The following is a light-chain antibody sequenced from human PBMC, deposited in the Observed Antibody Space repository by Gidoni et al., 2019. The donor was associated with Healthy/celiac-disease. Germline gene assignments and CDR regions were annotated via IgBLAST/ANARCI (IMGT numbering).Light chain of an antibody. CDR3: QQSYSTPPLT. J-gene: IGKJ4*01. CDR1: QSISNY. CDR2: AAS. V-gene: IGKV1-39*01. Sequence: DIELTQSPSSLSASVGDRVTITCRARQSISNYLNWYQQKPGKAPKHLIYAASSLQSGVPSRFSGSGSGRDFTLIISSMQHEDFATYYCQQSYSTPPLTFGEGTKVEIK.